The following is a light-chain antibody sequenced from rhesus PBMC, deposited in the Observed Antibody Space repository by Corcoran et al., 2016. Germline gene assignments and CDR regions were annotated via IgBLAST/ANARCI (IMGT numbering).Light chain of an antibody. V-gene: IGKV1-32*02. CDR1: QGISSY. CDR3: QQGNSHPHS. CDR2: YAN. Sequence: DIQMSQSPSSLSASVGDRVTITCRASQGISSYLNWYQQKPGKAPKLLIYYANSLASGVPSRFSGSGAGTDFTLTVSSLQPQSFATNCCQQGNSHPHSFGQGSKVEI. J-gene: IGKJ2*01.